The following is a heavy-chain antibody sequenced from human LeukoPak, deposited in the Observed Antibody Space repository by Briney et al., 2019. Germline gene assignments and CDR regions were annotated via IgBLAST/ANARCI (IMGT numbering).Heavy chain of an antibody. J-gene: IGHJ6*02. Sequence: SVKVSCKASGGTFSSYAISWVRQAPGQGLEWMGRIIPILGIANYAQKFQGRVTITADKSTSTAYMELSSLRSEDTALYYCASRKWERLWDYGMDVRGQGTTVTVSS. D-gene: IGHD1-26*01. V-gene: IGHV1-69*04. CDR3: ASRKWERLWDYGMDV. CDR1: GGTFSSYA. CDR2: IIPILGIA.